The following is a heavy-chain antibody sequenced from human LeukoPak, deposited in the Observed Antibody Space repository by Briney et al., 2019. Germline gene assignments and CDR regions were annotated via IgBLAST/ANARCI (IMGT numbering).Heavy chain of an antibody. CDR2: IKSKTDGGTT. CDR3: TTHMTTVTTGQY. Sequence: GGSLRLSCAASGFTFSNAWMSWVRQAPGKGLEWVGRIKSKTDGGTTDYAAPVKGRFTISRDDSKNTLYLQMNNLKTEDTAVYYCTTHMTTVTTGQYWGQGTLVTVSS. CDR1: GFTFSNAW. V-gene: IGHV3-15*01. J-gene: IGHJ4*02. D-gene: IGHD4-17*01.